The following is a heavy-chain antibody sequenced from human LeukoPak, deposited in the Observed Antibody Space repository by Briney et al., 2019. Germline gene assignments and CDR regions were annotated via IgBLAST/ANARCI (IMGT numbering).Heavy chain of an antibody. J-gene: IGHJ6*03. CDR2: FDPEDGET. CDR3: ATLPMPYYGSGRGYYYMDV. V-gene: IGHV1-24*01. Sequence: ASVKLSCKVSGYTLTELSMHWVRQAPGKGLEWMGGFDPEDGETIYAQKFQGRVTMPEDTSTDTAYMELSSLRSEDTAVYYCATLPMPYYGSGRGYYYMDVWGKGTTVTISS. D-gene: IGHD3-10*01. CDR1: GYTLTELS.